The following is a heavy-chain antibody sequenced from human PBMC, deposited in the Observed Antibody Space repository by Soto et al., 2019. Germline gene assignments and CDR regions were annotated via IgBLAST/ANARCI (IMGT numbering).Heavy chain of an antibody. CDR2: IIPIYGTA. D-gene: IGHD2-21*02. V-gene: IGHV1-69*01. Sequence: QVQLVQSGAEVKKPGSSVKVSCKASGGTFSSSAISWVRQAPGQGLEWMGGIIPIYGTANYAQKFQGRVRITADESTSTAYMELSSLRSEDTAVYYCARWPYCGGDCLGYFDSWGQGTLVSVSS. CDR1: GGTFSSSA. J-gene: IGHJ4*02. CDR3: ARWPYCGGDCLGYFDS.